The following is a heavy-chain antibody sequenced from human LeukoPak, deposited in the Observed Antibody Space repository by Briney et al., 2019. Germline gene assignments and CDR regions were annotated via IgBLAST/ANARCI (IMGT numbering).Heavy chain of an antibody. Sequence: PSETLSLTCAVSGGSFSGYYWSWIRQPPGKGLEWIGEINHSGSINYNPSLKSRVTISVDTSKNQFSLKLSSVTAADTAVYYCASYDYTVYYMDVWGKGTTVTVSS. D-gene: IGHD4-11*01. CDR1: GGSFSGYY. V-gene: IGHV4-34*01. CDR3: ASYDYTVYYMDV. CDR2: INHSGSI. J-gene: IGHJ6*03.